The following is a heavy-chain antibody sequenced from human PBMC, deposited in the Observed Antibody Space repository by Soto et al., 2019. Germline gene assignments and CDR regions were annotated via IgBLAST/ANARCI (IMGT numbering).Heavy chain of an antibody. Sequence: EVHLVESGGGLVQPGGSLSLSCAASGFTFSPYWMSWVRQAPGKGLEWVANINQGGSEKYYVDSVKGRFTISRDNTKNSLYLQMNSLRAEDTAVYYCARSTGWYPDYWGQGTLVTVSS. D-gene: IGHD6-19*01. V-gene: IGHV3-7*01. J-gene: IGHJ4*02. CDR2: INQGGSEK. CDR1: GFTFSPYW. CDR3: ARSTGWYPDY.